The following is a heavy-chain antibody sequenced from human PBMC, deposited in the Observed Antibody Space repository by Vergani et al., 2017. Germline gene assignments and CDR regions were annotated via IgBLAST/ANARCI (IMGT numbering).Heavy chain of an antibody. D-gene: IGHD1-7*01. J-gene: IGHJ5*02. V-gene: IGHV1-69*01. Sequence: QVQLVQSGSELKKPGASVKVSCKASGGTFSSYAISWVRQAPGQGLEWMGGIIPIFGTANYAQKFQGRVTITADESTSTAYMELSSLRSEDTAVYYCASAYNWNLNWFDPWGQGTLVTVSS. CDR1: GGTFSSYA. CDR2: IIPIFGTA. CDR3: ASAYNWNLNWFDP.